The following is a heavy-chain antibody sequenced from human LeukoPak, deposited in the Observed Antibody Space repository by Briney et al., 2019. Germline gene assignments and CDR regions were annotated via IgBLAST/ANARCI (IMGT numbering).Heavy chain of an antibody. Sequence: PGGSLRLSCAASGFTFSSYEMNWVRQAPGKGLEWVSYISSSGSTIYYADSVKGRFTISRDNAKNSLYLQMNSLRAEDTAMYYCAKSRYSSASYYFDYWGQGSLVTVSS. CDR2: ISSSGSTI. J-gene: IGHJ4*02. CDR3: AKSRYSSASYYFDY. V-gene: IGHV3-48*03. CDR1: GFTFSSYE. D-gene: IGHD6-19*01.